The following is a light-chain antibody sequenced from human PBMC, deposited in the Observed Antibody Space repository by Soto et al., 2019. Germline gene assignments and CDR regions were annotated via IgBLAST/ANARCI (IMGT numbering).Light chain of an antibody. CDR3: AAWDDSLSGVV. J-gene: IGLJ3*02. CDR1: SSNIGFNS. Sequence: QSVLTQPPSAPGTPGQRVTLYCSGSSSNIGFNSVNWYQQLPGTAPKFVMHGNSQRPSRVPDRFSGSKSGTSASLAISGLRTEDEAQYYCAAWDDSLSGVVFGGGTKLTVL. V-gene: IGLV1-47*02. CDR2: GNS.